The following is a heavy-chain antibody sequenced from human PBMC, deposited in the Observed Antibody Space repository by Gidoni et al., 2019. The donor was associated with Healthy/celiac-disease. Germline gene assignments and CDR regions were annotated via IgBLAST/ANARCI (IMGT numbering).Heavy chain of an antibody. D-gene: IGHD3-22*01. J-gene: IGHJ5*02. Sequence: EVQLVESEGGLVQPGRSLRLYCGAAGFTFDDYAMHWVRQAPGKGLEWVSGISWNSGSIGYADSVKCRFTISSDNAKNSLYLQMNSLRAEDTALYYCAKDIVQGYYDSSGYVGFDPWGQGTLVTVSS. CDR2: ISWNSGSI. CDR3: AKDIVQGYYDSSGYVGFDP. V-gene: IGHV3-9*01. CDR1: GFTFDDYA.